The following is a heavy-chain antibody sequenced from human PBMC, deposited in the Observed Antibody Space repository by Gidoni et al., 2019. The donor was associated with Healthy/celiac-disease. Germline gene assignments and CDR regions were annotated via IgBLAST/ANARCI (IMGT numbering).Heavy chain of an antibody. D-gene: IGHD6-13*01. V-gene: IGHV2-5*01. CDR2: IYWNDDK. J-gene: IGHJ6*02. CDR3: AHRLRNSSRGTYYYYYGMDV. CDR1: GFSLSTSGVG. Sequence: QITLKESGPTLVKPTQTLTLTCTFPGFSLSTSGVGVGWIRQPPGKALEWLALIYWNDDKRYSPSLKSRLTITKDTSKNQVVLTMTNMDPVDTATYYCAHRLRNSSRGTYYYYYGMDVWGQGTTVTVSS.